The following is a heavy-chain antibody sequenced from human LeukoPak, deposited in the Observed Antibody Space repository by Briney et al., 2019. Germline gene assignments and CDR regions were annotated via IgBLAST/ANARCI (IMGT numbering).Heavy chain of an antibody. CDR2: IIPIFGTA. V-gene: IGHV1-69*13. J-gene: IGHJ6*02. CDR3: AGRHMYYGSGRPEKMVYYYYGMDV. Sequence: ASVKVSCTASGGTFSSYAISWVRQAPGQGLEWMGGIIPIFGTANYAQKFQGRVTITADESTSTAYMELSSLRSEDTAVYYCAGRHMYYGSGRPEKMVYYYYGMDVWGQGTTVTFSS. D-gene: IGHD3-10*01. CDR1: GGTFSSYA.